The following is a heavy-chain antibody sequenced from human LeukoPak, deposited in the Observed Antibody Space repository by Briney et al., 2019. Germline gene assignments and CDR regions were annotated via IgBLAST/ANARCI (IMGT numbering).Heavy chain of an antibody. V-gene: IGHV4-39*01. J-gene: IGHJ1*01. Sequence: SETLSLTCSVSGDSVSRSDSYWDWIRQPPGKGLEWIGTIYYSGRTYHSPSLKSRVTMSVDPSNNQFSLNLRSVTAADTALYYCARRRYYDGSGYLEWGQGTLLSVSS. CDR1: GDSVSRSDSY. D-gene: IGHD3-22*01. CDR2: IYYSGRT. CDR3: ARRRYYDGSGYLE.